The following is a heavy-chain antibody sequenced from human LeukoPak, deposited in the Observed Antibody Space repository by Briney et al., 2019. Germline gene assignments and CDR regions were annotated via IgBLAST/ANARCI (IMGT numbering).Heavy chain of an antibody. J-gene: IGHJ4*02. D-gene: IGHD5-18*01. Sequence: SVKVSCKASGYTFIGYYMHWVRQAPGQGLEWMGGIIPIFGTANYAQKFQGRVTITADESTSTAYMELSSLRSEDTAVYYCARDDGYSYGSDASFDYWGQGTLVTVSS. CDR2: IIPIFGTA. V-gene: IGHV1-69*13. CDR3: ARDDGYSYGSDASFDY. CDR1: GYTFIGYY.